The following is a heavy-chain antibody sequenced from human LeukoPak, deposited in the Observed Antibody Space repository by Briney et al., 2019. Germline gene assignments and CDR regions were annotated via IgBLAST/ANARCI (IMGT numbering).Heavy chain of an antibody. CDR3: ARVGSGWSDDAFDI. Sequence: PSETLSLTCTVSGGSISSGSYYWSWIRQPAGQGLEYIGRMYTSGSTNYNPSLKSRVTISVDTSKNQFSLKLSSVTAADTAVYYCARVGSGWSDDAFDIWGQGTMVTVSS. D-gene: IGHD6-19*01. CDR1: GGSISSGSYY. CDR2: MYTSGST. V-gene: IGHV4-61*02. J-gene: IGHJ3*02.